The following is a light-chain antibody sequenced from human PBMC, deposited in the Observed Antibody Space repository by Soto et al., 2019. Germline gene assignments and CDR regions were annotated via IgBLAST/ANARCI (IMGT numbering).Light chain of an antibody. Sequence: QSALTQPASVSGSPGQSITISCTGTSSVVGGYNYVSWYQQHPGKAPKLMIYDVSNRPSGVSNRFSGSKSGNTASLTTSGLQAEDEADYYCRSYTSSSTDVFGTGTKVTDL. CDR1: SSVVGGYNY. CDR2: DVS. CDR3: RSYTSSSTDV. V-gene: IGLV2-14*01. J-gene: IGLJ1*01.